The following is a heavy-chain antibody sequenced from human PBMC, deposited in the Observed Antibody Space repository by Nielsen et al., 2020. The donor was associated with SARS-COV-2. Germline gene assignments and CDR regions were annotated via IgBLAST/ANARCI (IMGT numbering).Heavy chain of an antibody. D-gene: IGHD3-3*01. Sequence: VRQMPGKGLEWVGFIRSKAYGGTTEYAASVKGRFTISRDDSKSIAYLQMNSLKTEDTAVYYCTRVAYDFWSGSTYYMDVWGKGTTVTVSS. V-gene: IGHV3-49*02. CDR2: IRSKAYGGTT. CDR3: TRVAYDFWSGSTYYMDV. J-gene: IGHJ6*03.